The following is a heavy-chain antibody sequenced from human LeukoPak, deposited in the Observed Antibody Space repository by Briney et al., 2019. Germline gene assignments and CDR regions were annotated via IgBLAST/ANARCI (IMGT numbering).Heavy chain of an antibody. CDR2: ISYDGSNK. V-gene: IGHV3-30-3*01. Sequence: GGSLRLSCAASGFTFSSYAMHWVRQAPGKGLEWVAVISYDGSNKYYADSVKDRFTISRDNSKNTLYLQMNSLRAEDTAVYYCARGGSSWSNGMDVWGQGTTVTVSS. CDR1: GFTFSSYA. J-gene: IGHJ6*02. CDR3: ARGGSSWSNGMDV. D-gene: IGHD6-13*01.